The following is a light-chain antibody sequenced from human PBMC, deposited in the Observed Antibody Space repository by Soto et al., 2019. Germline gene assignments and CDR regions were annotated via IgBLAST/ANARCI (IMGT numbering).Light chain of an antibody. Sequence: QSALTQPASVYASPVQSITISCTGTSSDIGGYIYVSWYQHHPGKAPRLMIYEVSSRPSGVSNRFSGSKSGNTASLTISCLQAEDEAQYYCSSYSSANTVIFGGGTKLTVL. CDR2: EVS. CDR1: SSDIGGYIY. V-gene: IGLV2-14*01. J-gene: IGLJ2*01. CDR3: SSYSSANTVI.